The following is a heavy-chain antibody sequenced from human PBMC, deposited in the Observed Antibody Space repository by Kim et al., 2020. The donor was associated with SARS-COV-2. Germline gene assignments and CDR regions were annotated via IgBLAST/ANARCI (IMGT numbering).Heavy chain of an antibody. CDR2: INEDGSEK. J-gene: IGHJ3*02. V-gene: IGHV3-7*01. CDR3: ARFVVRDVGDALEM. CDR1: GFSFSTYW. Sequence: GGSLRLSCAASGFSFSTYWMSWVRQAPGKGLEWVANINEDGSEKYYVESVKGRITISRDNAKNSLYLQMNSLRAEDTAVYYCARFVVRDVGDALEMWGQG. D-gene: IGHD3-22*01.